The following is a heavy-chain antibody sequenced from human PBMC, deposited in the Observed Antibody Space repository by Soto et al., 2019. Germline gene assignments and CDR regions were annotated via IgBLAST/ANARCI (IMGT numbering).Heavy chain of an antibody. V-gene: IGHV3-30*18. Sequence: QVQLVESGGGVVQPGRSLRLSCAASGFTFSSYGMHWVRQAPGKGLEWVAVISYDGSNKYYADSVKGRFTISRDNSKNTLYLQMNSRRAEDTAVYYCANLGFGESLGYYYYYGMDVWGQGTTVTVSS. D-gene: IGHD3-10*01. CDR2: ISYDGSNK. J-gene: IGHJ6*02. CDR1: GFTFSSYG. CDR3: ANLGFGESLGYYYYYGMDV.